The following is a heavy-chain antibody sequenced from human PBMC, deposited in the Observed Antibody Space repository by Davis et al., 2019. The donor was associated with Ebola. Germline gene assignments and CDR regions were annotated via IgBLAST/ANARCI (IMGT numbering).Heavy chain of an antibody. J-gene: IGHJ5*02. CDR3: AKDFYGSGSYIDA. Sequence: PGGSLRLSCATSGLTLDDYAMHWFRQAPGKGLEWVSGINSNSGTSAYADSVKGRFTISRDNAQDSLYLQMNSLRTEDTAFYYCAKDFYGSGSYIDAWGQGTLVTVSS. D-gene: IGHD3-10*01. V-gene: IGHV3-9*01. CDR1: GLTLDDYA. CDR2: INSNSGTS.